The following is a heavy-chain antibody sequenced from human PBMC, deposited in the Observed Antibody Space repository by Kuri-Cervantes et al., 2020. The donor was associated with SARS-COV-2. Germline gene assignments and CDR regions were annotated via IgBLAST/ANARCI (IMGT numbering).Heavy chain of an antibody. CDR1: GFTFSDYY. V-gene: IGHV3-11*03. CDR3: ARQGYCSGGSCYSGAMDV. D-gene: IGHD2-15*01. J-gene: IGHJ6*02. CDR2: ISSSDGIYM. Sequence: LSLTCAASGFTFSDYYMSWIRQAPGKGLEWVSYISSSDGIYMQYADSVKGRFTISRDNAKKSLYLEMNSLRAEDTAVYYCARQGYCSGGSCYSGAMDVWGQGTTVTVSS.